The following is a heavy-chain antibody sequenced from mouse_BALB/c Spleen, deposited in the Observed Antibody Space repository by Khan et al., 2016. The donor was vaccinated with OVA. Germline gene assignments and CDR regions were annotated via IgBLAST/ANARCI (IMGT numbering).Heavy chain of an antibody. CDR3: GRLEDI. Sequence: QVQLKQSGPGLVAPSQSLSITCTVTGFSLTSYGVHWVRQPPGKGLEWLGVIWAGGSTNYNSALMSRLSISKDNSKGQVVLKMNSLQTDDKPLYYCGRLEDIWGQGTTLPV. V-gene: IGHV2-9*02. CDR1: GFSLTSYG. CDR2: IWAGGST. J-gene: IGHJ2*01.